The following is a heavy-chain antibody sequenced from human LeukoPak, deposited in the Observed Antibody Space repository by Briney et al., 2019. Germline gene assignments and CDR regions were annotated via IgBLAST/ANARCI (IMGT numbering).Heavy chain of an antibody. D-gene: IGHD5-12*01. CDR1: GGSIISYF. J-gene: IGHJ4*02. Sequence: SETLSLTCTVSGGSIISYFRSWIRQPPGKGPEWIGYIFDSGTTSYNPSTNYNPSLKSRVTVSLDTSKNHFSLKLSSVTAADTAVYFCARGGVTTIAQYDYWGQGILVTVSS. V-gene: IGHV4-59*01. CDR2: IFDSGTTSYNPST. CDR3: ARGGVTTIAQYDY.